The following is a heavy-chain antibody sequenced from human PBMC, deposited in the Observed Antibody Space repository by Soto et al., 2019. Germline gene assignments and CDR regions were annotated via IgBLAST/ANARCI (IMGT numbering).Heavy chain of an antibody. CDR1: GGTFSSYA. Sequence: SVKVSFKASGGTFSSYASSWVRQAPGQGLEWMGGIIPIFGTANYAQKFQGRVTITADESTSTAYMELSSLRSEDTAVYYCARGVYGDYDSGWFDPWGQGTLVTVSS. J-gene: IGHJ5*02. D-gene: IGHD4-17*01. V-gene: IGHV1-69*13. CDR3: ARGVYGDYDSGWFDP. CDR2: IIPIFGTA.